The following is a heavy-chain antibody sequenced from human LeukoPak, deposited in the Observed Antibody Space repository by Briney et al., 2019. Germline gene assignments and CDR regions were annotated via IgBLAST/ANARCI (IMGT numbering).Heavy chain of an antibody. J-gene: IGHJ4*02. D-gene: IGHD2-21*01. CDR3: ARGRLAYCGGDCYSFDY. CDR2: INPNSGGT. V-gene: IGHV1-2*02. CDR1: GGTFSSYA. Sequence: ASVKVSCKASGGTFSSYAISWVRQAPGQGLEWMGWINPNSGGTNYAQKFQGRVTMTRDTSISTAYMELSRLRSDDTAVYYCARGRLAYCGGDCYSFDYWGQGTLVTVSS.